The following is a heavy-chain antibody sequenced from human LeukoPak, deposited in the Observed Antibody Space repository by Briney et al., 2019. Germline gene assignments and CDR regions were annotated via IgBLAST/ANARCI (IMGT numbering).Heavy chain of an antibody. CDR1: GLTLTAYW. CDR2: IKSENDGGTT. V-gene: IGHV3-15*01. D-gene: IGHD3-22*01. Sequence: PGGSLRLSCAASGLTLTAYWMSSVRLAPGKGLEWVGRIKSENDGGTTDYAAPVKGRFTMSRDDSKNTLYLQMNSLKAEDTAVYYCTTVIIVGGNWGPGTLVTVSS. J-gene: IGHJ4*02. CDR3: TTVIIVGGN.